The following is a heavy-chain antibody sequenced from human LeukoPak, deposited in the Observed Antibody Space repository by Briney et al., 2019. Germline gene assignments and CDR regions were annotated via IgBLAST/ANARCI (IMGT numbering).Heavy chain of an antibody. CDR1: GYTFTSYG. D-gene: IGHD3-22*01. Sequence: ASVKVSCKASGYTFTSYGISWVRQAPGQGLEWMGWISAYNGNTNYAQKLQGRVTMTTDTSTSTAYMELRSLRSDDTAVYYCASCLYYDSSGSLDYWGQGTLVTVSS. J-gene: IGHJ4*02. CDR3: ASCLYYDSSGSLDY. V-gene: IGHV1-18*01. CDR2: ISAYNGNT.